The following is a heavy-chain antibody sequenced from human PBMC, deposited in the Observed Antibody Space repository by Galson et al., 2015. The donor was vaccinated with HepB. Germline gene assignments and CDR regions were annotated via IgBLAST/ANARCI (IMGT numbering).Heavy chain of an antibody. CDR3: ARDHCSGGSCYSDY. Sequence: SVKVSCKASGYTFTGYYMHWVRQAPGQGLEWMGRINPNSGGTNYAQKLQGRVTMTRDTSISTAYMELSRLRSDDTAVYYCARDHCSGGSCYSDYWGQGTLVTVSS. D-gene: IGHD2-15*01. CDR2: INPNSGGT. CDR1: GYTFTGYY. J-gene: IGHJ4*02. V-gene: IGHV1-2*06.